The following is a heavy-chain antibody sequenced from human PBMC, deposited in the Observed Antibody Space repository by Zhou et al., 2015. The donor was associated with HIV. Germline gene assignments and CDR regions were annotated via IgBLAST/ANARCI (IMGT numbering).Heavy chain of an antibody. CDR3: ARDRRGYCSSTSCYASFDY. V-gene: IGHV1-69*01. J-gene: IGHJ4*02. D-gene: IGHD2-2*01. Sequence: QVQLVQSGAEVKKPGSSVKVSCKASGGTFSSYAISWVRQAPGQGLEWMGGIIPIFGTANYAQKFQGRVTITADESTSTAYMELSSLRSEDTAVYYCARDRRGYCSSTSCYASFDYWGQGTLVTVSS. CDR2: IIPIFGTA. CDR1: GGTFSSYA.